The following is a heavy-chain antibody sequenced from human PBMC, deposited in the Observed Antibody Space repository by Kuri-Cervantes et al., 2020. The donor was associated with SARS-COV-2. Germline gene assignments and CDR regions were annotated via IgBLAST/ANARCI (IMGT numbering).Heavy chain of an antibody. Sequence: GGSLRLSCAASGFTFSTYTMHWVRQAPGKGLEWVAVTTDDGTNKYYADSVKGRFTISRDNSKNTLYLQMNSLRIEDTAVYYCARGFELLRDFDLWGRGTLVTVSS. D-gene: IGHD1-7*01. CDR3: ARGFELLRDFDL. J-gene: IGHJ2*01. CDR1: GFTFSTYT. CDR2: TTDDGTNK. V-gene: IGHV3-30-3*01.